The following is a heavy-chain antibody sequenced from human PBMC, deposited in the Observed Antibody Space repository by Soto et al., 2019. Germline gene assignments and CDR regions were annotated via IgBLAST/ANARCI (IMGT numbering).Heavy chain of an antibody. D-gene: IGHD1-26*01. J-gene: IGHJ6*02. Sequence: GGSLRLSCAASGFTFRSYSMNWVRQAPGKGLEWVSYISSSSSTIYYADSVKGRFSISRDNSKNTLRLQMNSLRADDTAVYYCAKDGASGSYPPYYYFGMDVWGQGTTVTVSS. V-gene: IGHV3-48*01. CDR3: AKDGASGSYPPYYYFGMDV. CDR1: GFTFRSYS. CDR2: ISSSSSTI.